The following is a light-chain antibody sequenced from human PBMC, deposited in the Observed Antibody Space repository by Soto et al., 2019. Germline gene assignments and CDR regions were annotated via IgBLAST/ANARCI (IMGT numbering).Light chain of an antibody. V-gene: IGKV1-33*01. CDR1: QDISNY. CDR2: DES. Sequence: DIQMTQSPSSLSASVGDRVTITCQASQDISNYLNWYQQKPGKAPKILIYDESVLEAGVPSRFSGGGSGTHFTLTISSLQAEDVATYYCQQFDNLPLSFGGGTKGEIK. CDR3: QQFDNLPLS. J-gene: IGKJ4*01.